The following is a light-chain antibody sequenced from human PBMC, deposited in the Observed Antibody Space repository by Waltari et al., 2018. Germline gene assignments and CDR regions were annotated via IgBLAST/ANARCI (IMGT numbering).Light chain of an antibody. CDR3: QQYHDLTPLT. V-gene: IGKV1-33*01. CDR1: QGVNNY. J-gene: IGKJ4*01. Sequence: DIQMTQSPSSLSVSVGDRVTITCQASQGVNNYLNWFQQKPGKAPKLLIYDASNLETGVPSRFSGSGSGAHFTLTISSLQPEDSATYYCQQYHDLTPLTFGGGTKVEI. CDR2: DAS.